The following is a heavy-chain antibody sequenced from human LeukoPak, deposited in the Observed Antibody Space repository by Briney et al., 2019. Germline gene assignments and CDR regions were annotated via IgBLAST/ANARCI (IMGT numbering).Heavy chain of an antibody. CDR1: GYSFTNYW. V-gene: IGHV5-51*01. J-gene: IGHJ3*02. Sequence: GESLKISCKGSGYSFTNYWIGWVRQMPGKGLEWMGIIYPTDSDTKYSPSFQGQVTISADKSITTAYLQWSSLKASATAMYYCARQGGGTKEQAFDIWGQGTMVTVSS. CDR3: ARQGGGTKEQAFDI. CDR2: IYPTDSDT. D-gene: IGHD1-26*01.